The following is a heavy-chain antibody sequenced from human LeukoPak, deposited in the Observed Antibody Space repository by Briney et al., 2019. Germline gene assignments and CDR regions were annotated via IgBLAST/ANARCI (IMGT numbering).Heavy chain of an antibody. CDR1: GFTFSSYT. V-gene: IGHV3-30*04. Sequence: PGGSLRLSCAASGFTFSSYTMNSVRQAPGKGLEWVPAISYDGSNNYYEDSVKGRFTISRDNYKNTLYLQMNTLRDDDTAVYYCAKDHGSSDWYYFDYWGQGTLVTVSS. CDR2: ISYDGSNN. CDR3: AKDHGSSDWYYFDY. D-gene: IGHD6-13*01. J-gene: IGHJ4*02.